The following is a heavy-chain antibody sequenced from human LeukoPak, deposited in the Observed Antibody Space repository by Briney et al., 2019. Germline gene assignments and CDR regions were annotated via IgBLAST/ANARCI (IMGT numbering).Heavy chain of an antibody. D-gene: IGHD6-13*01. J-gene: IGHJ6*02. V-gene: IGHV3-13*01. CDR3: ARGYSSSWYPYYYYGMDV. Sequence: PGGSLRLSCAASGLTFSSYDMHWVRQATGKGLEWVSAIGTAGDTYYPGSVKGRFTISRENAKNSLYLQMDSLRAGDTAVYYCARGYSSSWYPYYYYGMDVWGQGTTVTVSS. CDR2: IGTAGDT. CDR1: GLTFSSYD.